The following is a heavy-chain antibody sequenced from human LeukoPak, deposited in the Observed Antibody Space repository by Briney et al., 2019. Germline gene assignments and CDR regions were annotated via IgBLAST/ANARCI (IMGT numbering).Heavy chain of an antibody. CDR1: GYTFTTYA. V-gene: IGHV7-4-1*02. CDR3: ARVEHYDFWSGYSPAP. Sequence: ASVKVSCKSSGYTFTTYAMIWVRQAPGQGLEYMGWINTNTGNPTYAQGFTGRFVFSLDTSVSTAYLQISSLKAEDTAVYYCARVEHYDFWSGYSPAPWGQGTLVTVSS. D-gene: IGHD3-3*01. CDR2: INTNTGNP. J-gene: IGHJ5*02.